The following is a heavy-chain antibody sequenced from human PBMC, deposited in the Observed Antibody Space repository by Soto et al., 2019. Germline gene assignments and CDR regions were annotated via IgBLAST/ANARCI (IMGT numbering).Heavy chain of an antibody. D-gene: IGHD4-17*01. CDR3: ARHRRYGDYPYYYYYMDV. CDR2: IYYSGST. Sequence: QLQLQESGPGLVKPSETLSLTCTVSGGSISSSTYYWGWIRQPPGKGLEWIGSIYYSGSTYYNPSLKSRVTISVATSKNQFSLKLTSVTAADTAVYYCARHRRYGDYPYYYYYMDVWGKGTTVTVSS. CDR1: GGSISSSTYY. V-gene: IGHV4-39*01. J-gene: IGHJ6*03.